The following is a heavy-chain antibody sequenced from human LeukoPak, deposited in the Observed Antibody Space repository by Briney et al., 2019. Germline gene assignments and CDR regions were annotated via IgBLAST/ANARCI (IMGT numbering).Heavy chain of an antibody. D-gene: IGHD2-2*01. Sequence: ASVKVSCKASGYTFTSYDINWVRQATGQGLEWMGWMNPNSGNTGYAQKFQGRVTMTRNTSISTAYMELSSLRSEDTAVYYCAREEVVVVPAATNWFDPWGQGTLVTVSS. J-gene: IGHJ5*02. CDR3: AREEVVVVPAATNWFDP. CDR2: MNPNSGNT. CDR1: GYTFTSYD. V-gene: IGHV1-8*01.